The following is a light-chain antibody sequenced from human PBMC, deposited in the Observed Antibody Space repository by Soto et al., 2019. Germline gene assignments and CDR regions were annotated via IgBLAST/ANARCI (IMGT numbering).Light chain of an antibody. Sequence: QSVLTQPPSVSGAPGQRVTISCSGSSSNIGAGYDVNWYRQLPGTAPKLLIYGNSDRPSGVPDRFSGSKSGTSASLAITGLQAEDEADYYCSSYTSSSTWVFGGGTKLTVL. CDR2: GNS. V-gene: IGLV1-40*01. CDR3: SSYTSSSTWV. J-gene: IGLJ3*02. CDR1: SSNIGAGYD.